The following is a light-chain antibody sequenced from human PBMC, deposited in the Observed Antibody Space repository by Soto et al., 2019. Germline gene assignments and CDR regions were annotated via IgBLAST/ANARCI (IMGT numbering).Light chain of an antibody. CDR3: QHYNNWPPWT. J-gene: IGKJ1*01. Sequence: EIVMTQSPATLSVSPGERATLSCRASQSVSSNLAWYQQKPGHAPRLLIYGASTRAHGIPARFSGSGSGTEFTLTISSLQSEDFAISYCQHYNNWPPWTFGQGTKVEIK. CDR2: GAS. V-gene: IGKV3-15*01. CDR1: QSVSSN.